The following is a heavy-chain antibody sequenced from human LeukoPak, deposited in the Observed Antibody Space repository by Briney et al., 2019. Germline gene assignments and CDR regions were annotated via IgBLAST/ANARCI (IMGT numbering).Heavy chain of an antibody. CDR1: GFIFSNYA. D-gene: IGHD2-15*01. V-gene: IGHV3-30*04. CDR2: ISSDGSKI. Sequence: GRSLRLSCAASGFIFSNYAMHWVRQAPGKGLEWVALISSDGSKIYYADSVKGRFTISRDNSRNTLYLQMNSPRAEDSAVYYCARGLHRRCSGGICYQPFDYWGQGTLVTVSS. CDR3: ARGLHRRCSGGICYQPFDY. J-gene: IGHJ4*02.